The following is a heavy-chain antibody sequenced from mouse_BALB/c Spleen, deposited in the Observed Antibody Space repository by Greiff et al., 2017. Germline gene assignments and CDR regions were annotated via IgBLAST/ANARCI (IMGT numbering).Heavy chain of an antibody. V-gene: IGHV5-17*02. Sequence: EVQRVESGGGLVQPGGSRKLSCAASGFTFSSFGMHWVRQAPEKGLEWVAYISSGSSTIYYADTVKGRFTISRDNPKNTLFLQMTSLRSEDTAMYYCARWNYGRIDYWGQGTTLTVSS. CDR3: ARWNYGRIDY. CDR1: GFTFSSFG. D-gene: IGHD1-1*01. CDR2: ISSGSSTI. J-gene: IGHJ2*01.